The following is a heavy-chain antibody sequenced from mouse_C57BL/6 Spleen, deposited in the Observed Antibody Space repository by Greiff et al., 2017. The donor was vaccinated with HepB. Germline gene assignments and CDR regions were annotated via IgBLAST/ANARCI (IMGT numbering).Heavy chain of an antibody. V-gene: IGHV1-55*01. Sequence: QVQLQQPGAELVKPGASVKMSCKASGYTLTSYWITWVKQRPGQGLEWIGDIYPGSGSTNYNEKFKSKATLTVDTSSSTAYMQRSSQTTEDSAVYYCARRRCDYGGQGTALTVSS. CDR3: ARRRCDY. CDR2: IYPGSGST. CDR1: GYTLTSYW. J-gene: IGHJ2*01.